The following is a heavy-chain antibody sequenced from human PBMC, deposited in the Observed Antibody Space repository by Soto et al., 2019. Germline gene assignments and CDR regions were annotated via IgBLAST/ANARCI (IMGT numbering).Heavy chain of an antibody. Sequence: QVQLVESGGGVVQPGRSLRLSCATSGFTFNTFAMHWVRQAPGKGLEWLAVISYDGSHKYYADSVKGRIIISRDNSKNTMYLQRKAVRGEDTAVYYCARDRADGLRSFDWLCLDYWGQGTLATVSS. J-gene: IGHJ4*02. CDR1: GFTFNTFA. CDR2: ISYDGSHK. D-gene: IGHD3-9*01. CDR3: ARDRADGLRSFDWLCLDY. V-gene: IGHV3-30-3*01.